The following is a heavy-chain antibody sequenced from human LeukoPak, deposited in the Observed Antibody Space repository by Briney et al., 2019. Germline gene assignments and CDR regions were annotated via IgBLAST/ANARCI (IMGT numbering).Heavy chain of an antibody. D-gene: IGHD6-13*01. V-gene: IGHV4-61*02. Sequence: PSETLSLTCTVSGDSISSGNYHWGWIRQPAGKGLEWLGRIYVRGNTDDNPSLKSRVTMSVDTSKNQFSLKLSSVTAADTAVYYCARVLAAAGNNWFDPWGQGTLVTVSS. CDR1: GDSISSGNYH. CDR3: ARVLAAAGNNWFDP. J-gene: IGHJ5*02. CDR2: IYVRGNT.